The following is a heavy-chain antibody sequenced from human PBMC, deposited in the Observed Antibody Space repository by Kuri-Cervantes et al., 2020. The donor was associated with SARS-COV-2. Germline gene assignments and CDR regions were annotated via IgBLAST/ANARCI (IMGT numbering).Heavy chain of an antibody. CDR1: GFTFSSYG. D-gene: IGHD5-18*01. CDR2: IWYDGSNI. CDR3: ARDNIQGFDF. Sequence: GESLKISCAASGFTFSSYGMHWVRQAPGKGLEWVAVIWYDGSNIYYADSVKGRFTISRDNSKNTLYLQMNSLRAEDTAVYYCARDNIQGFDFWGHGTLVTVSS. V-gene: IGHV3-33*08. J-gene: IGHJ4*01.